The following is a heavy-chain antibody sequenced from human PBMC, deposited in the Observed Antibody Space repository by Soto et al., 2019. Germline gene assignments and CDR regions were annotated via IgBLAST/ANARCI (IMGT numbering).Heavy chain of an antibody. CDR2: INSDGTKT. D-gene: IGHD2-15*01. CDR1: GLTFSDYW. CDR3: ARAHSGPD. J-gene: IGHJ4*02. Sequence: GGSLRLSCAASGLTFSDYWMYWVRQVPGKGLVWVSRINSDGTKTTYGDSVKGRFTISRDNAKNTLYLQMNSLRADDTAVYYCARAHSGPDWGQGTLVTVSS. V-gene: IGHV3-74*01.